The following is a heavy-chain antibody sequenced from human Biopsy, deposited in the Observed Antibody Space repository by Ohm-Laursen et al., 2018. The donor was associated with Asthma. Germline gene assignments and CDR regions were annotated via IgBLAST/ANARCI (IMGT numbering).Heavy chain of an antibody. CDR3: ARKAGSCISRTCYSLDF. D-gene: IGHD2-2*01. CDR1: GGTFNTYV. Sequence: GASVKVSCKSLGGTFNTYVIGWVRQAPGQGLGWMGGINSVFGTTTYPQKFQDRVTITADDSTSTVYKELSSLRSEDTAVYYCARKAGSCISRTCYSLDFWGQGTLVTVSS. J-gene: IGHJ4*02. CDR2: INSVFGTT. V-gene: IGHV1-69*13.